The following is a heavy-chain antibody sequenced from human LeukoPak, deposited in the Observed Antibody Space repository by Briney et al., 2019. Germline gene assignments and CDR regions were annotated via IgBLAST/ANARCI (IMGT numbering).Heavy chain of an antibody. D-gene: IGHD6-13*01. J-gene: IGHJ4*02. CDR3: ARAPPDGVSWSKGVLDY. CDR2: IYHSGST. Sequence: SETLSLTCAVYGGSFSGYYWSWIRQPPGKGLEWIGEIYHSGSTNYNPSLKSRVTISVDKSKNQFSLKVSSVTAADTAVYYCARAPPDGVSWSKGVLDYWGQATLVTVSS. V-gene: IGHV4-34*01. CDR1: GGSFSGYY.